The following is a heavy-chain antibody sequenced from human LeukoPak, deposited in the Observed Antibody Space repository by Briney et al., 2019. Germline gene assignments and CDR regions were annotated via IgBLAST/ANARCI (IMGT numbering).Heavy chain of an antibody. V-gene: IGHV3-30*04. CDR2: ISYDGSNK. Sequence: PGGSLRLSCAASGFTFSSYAMHWVRQAPGKGLEWVAVISYDGSNKYYADSVKGRFTISRDNSKNTLYLQMNSLRAEDTAVYYCARELPPGLVTAWGQGTLVTVSS. CDR3: ARELPPGLVTA. CDR1: GFTFSSYA. J-gene: IGHJ4*02. D-gene: IGHD2-21*02.